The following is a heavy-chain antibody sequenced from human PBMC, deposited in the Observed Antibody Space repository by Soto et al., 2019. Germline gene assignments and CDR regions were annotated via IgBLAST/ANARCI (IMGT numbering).Heavy chain of an antibody. J-gene: IGHJ4*02. CDR2: ISYDGSNK. CDR3: ARDLSIAARHFDY. Sequence: GGSLRLSCAASGFTFSSYAMHWVRQAPGKGLEWVAVISYDGSNKYYADSVKGRFTISRDNSKNTLYLQMNSLRAEDTAVYYCARDLSIAARHFDYWGQGTLVTVSS. CDR1: GFTFSSYA. V-gene: IGHV3-30-3*01. D-gene: IGHD6-6*01.